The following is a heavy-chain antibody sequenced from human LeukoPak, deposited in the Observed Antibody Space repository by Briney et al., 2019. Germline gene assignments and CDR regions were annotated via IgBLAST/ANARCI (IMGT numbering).Heavy chain of an antibody. CDR3: ARDRGYCGGGSCYSNVLVI. Sequence: PGGSLRPSCAASGFTFSTYSMNWVRQAPGKGLEWVSYISSSTTYIYYADSVKGRFTISRENAKNSLYLQMNSLRQEAPFFYYGARDRGYCGGGSCYSNVLVIWGEGTMVTVSS. D-gene: IGHD2-15*01. CDR2: ISSSTTYI. V-gene: IGHV3-21*01. CDR1: GFTFSTYS. J-gene: IGHJ3*02.